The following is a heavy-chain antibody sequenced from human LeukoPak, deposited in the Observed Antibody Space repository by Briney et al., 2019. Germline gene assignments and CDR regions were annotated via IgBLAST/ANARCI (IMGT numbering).Heavy chain of an antibody. CDR1: GGSISSYY. CDR2: IYYSGST. CDR3: ARAGSYGYPIDY. V-gene: IGHV4-59*01. Sequence: SETLPLTCTVSGGSISSYYWSWIRQPPGKGLEWIGYIYYSGSTNYNPSLKSRVTISVDTSKNQFSLKLSSVTAADTAVYYCARAGSYGYPIDYWGQGTLVTVSS. D-gene: IGHD5-18*01. J-gene: IGHJ4*02.